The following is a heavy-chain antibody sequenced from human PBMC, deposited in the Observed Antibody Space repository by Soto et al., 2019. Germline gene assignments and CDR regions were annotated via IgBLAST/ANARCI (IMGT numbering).Heavy chain of an antibody. Sequence: SVKVSCKASGGTFSSHAISWVRQAPGQGLEWMGGIIPIFGTANYAQKFQGRVTITADESTSTAYMELSSLRSEDTAVYYCARDPGHQNYLRPDAFDIWGQGTMVTVSS. CDR1: GGTFSSHA. V-gene: IGHV1-69*13. D-gene: IGHD1-7*01. J-gene: IGHJ3*02. CDR3: ARDPGHQNYLRPDAFDI. CDR2: IIPIFGTA.